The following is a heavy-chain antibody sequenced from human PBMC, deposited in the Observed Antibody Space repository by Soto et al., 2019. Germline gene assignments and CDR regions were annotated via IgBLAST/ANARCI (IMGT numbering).Heavy chain of an antibody. Sequence: QVHLQESGPGLVKPSETLSLTCTVSGVSIRSYYWSWIRQPPGKGLAWIGNIYHSGITNYNPSPQSRVTMSVDTSKNQFSLKLSSVTAADTAVYYCAKGGAKISSLTTFEYWGQGTLVTVSS. V-gene: IGHV4-59*01. CDR3: AKGGAKISSLTTFEY. CDR1: GVSIRSYY. CDR2: IYHSGIT. D-gene: IGHD1-26*01. J-gene: IGHJ4*02.